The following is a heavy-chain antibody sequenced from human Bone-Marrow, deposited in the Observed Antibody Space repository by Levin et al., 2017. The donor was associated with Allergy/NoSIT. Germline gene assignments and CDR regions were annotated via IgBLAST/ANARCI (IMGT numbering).Heavy chain of an antibody. Sequence: GGSLRLSCAASGFTFRDYNMNWVRQAPGKGLEWVSSISSGSDYIYYADSVKGRFTISRDNADTSEFLQLNSLRAEDTAVYFCVRDQGDVVVVPAAIRGYGMDVWGQGTTVAVSS. CDR3: VRDQGDVVVVPAAIRGYGMDV. V-gene: IGHV3-21*01. J-gene: IGHJ6*02. CDR1: GFTFRDYN. D-gene: IGHD2-2*01. CDR2: ISSGSDYI.